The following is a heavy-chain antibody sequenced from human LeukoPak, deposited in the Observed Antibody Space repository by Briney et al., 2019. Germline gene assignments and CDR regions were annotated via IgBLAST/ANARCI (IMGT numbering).Heavy chain of an antibody. Sequence: GGSLRLSCAASGFTFSSYGMPWVRQAPGKGLEGVAVIWYDGSNKYYADSVKGRFTISRDNAKNSLYLQMNSLRAEDTAVYYCAREGRLGYCSGGSCRSIYDSSGYPDYWGQGTLVTVSS. CDR2: IWYDGSNK. CDR3: AREGRLGYCSGGSCRSIYDSSGYPDY. D-gene: IGHD2-15*01. V-gene: IGHV3-33*01. CDR1: GFTFSSYG. J-gene: IGHJ4*02.